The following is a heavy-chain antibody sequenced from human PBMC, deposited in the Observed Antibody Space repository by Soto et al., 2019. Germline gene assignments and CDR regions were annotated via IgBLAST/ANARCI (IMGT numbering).Heavy chain of an antibody. D-gene: IGHD4-4*01. CDR2: IKEDGSEK. V-gene: IGHV3-7*01. CDR1: GFTFSTYW. Sequence: PGGSLRLSCAASGFTFSTYWMTWVRQAPGKGLEWVANIKEDGSEKYYVDSVKGRFTISRDNAKNSLYLQMNSLRAEDTAVYYCALLQRGSTVTTYYYYYMDVWGKGTTVTVSS. J-gene: IGHJ6*03. CDR3: ALLQRGSTVTTYYYYYMDV.